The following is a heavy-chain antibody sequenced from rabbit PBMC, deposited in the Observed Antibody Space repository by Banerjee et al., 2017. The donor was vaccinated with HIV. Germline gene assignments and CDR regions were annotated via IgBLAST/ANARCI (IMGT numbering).Heavy chain of an antibody. CDR1: EFSFSRNYW. CDR2: IYVGSSDSN. CDR3: ARGVSVMSEVEYLNL. D-gene: IGHD4-2*01. V-gene: IGHV1S45*01. Sequence: QEQLEESGGDLVKPEGSLTLTCTASEFSFSRNYWICWVRQAPGKGLEWIACIYVGSSDSNYYASWAKGRFTISRTSSTTVTLQMTSLTAADTATYFCARGVSVMSEVEYLNLWGPGTLVTVS. J-gene: IGHJ4*01.